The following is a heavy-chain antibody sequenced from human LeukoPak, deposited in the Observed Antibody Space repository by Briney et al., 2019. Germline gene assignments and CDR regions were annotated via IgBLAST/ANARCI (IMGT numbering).Heavy chain of an antibody. CDR3: ARAQTYGDSRLLLDY. CDR1: GFTFSTYG. Sequence: RPGGSLRLSCAASGFTFSTYGMSWVRQAPGKGLEWVSGINWNGGSTGYADSVEGRFTISRDNAKNSQYLQMNSLRVEDTALYYCARAQTYGDSRLLLDYWGQGTLVTVSS. V-gene: IGHV3-20*04. CDR2: INWNGGST. D-gene: IGHD2-21*02. J-gene: IGHJ4*02.